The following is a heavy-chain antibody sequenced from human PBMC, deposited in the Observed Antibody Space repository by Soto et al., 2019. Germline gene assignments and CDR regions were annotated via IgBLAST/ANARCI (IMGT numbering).Heavy chain of an antibody. CDR2: INAGNDNT. CDR3: ARGTPVWFDP. V-gene: IGHV1-3*05. D-gene: IGHD3-10*01. CDR1: GYTFIYYA. J-gene: IGHJ5*02. Sequence: QVQLVQSGAEEKKPGAAVKVSCKASGYTFIYYAIHWVRQAPGQRTEWMGWINAGNDNTKYSQKFQGRVTITRDTSASTAYMELSSLSSEGTAVYYCARGTPVWFDPWGQGTLVTVSS.